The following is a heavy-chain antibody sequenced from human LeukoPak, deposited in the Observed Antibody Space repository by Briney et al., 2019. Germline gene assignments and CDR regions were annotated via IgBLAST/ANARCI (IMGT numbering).Heavy chain of an antibody. CDR2: ISVSGGST. CDR1: GFTYSSYA. V-gene: IGHV3-23*01. J-gene: IGHJ4*02. D-gene: IGHD6-19*01. Sequence: GGSLRLSCAASGFTYSSYAMSWVRQAPGKGLEWVSAISVSGGSTYYADSVKGRFTISRDNAKNSLYLQMNSLRAEDTAVYYCASGIAVAGPYDYWGQGTLVTVSS. CDR3: ASGIAVAGPYDY.